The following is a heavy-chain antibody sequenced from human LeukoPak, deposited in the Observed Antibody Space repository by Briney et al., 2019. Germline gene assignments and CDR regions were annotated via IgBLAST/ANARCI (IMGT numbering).Heavy chain of an antibody. CDR3: AREVSAAGTHFDY. D-gene: IGHD6-13*01. V-gene: IGHV1-69*05. CDR1: GGTFSSYA. CDR2: IIPIFGTA. J-gene: IGHJ4*02. Sequence: SVKVSCKXSGGTFSSYAISWVRQAPGQGLERMGRIIPIFGTANYAQKFQGRVTITTDESTSTAYMELSSLRSEDTAVYYCAREVSAAGTHFDYWGQGTLVTVSS.